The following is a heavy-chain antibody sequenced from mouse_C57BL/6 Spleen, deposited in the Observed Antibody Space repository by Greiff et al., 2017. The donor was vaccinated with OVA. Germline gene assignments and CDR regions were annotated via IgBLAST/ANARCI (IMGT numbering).Heavy chain of an antibody. Sequence: QVHVKQSGAELVKPGASVKLSCKASGYTFTSYWMHWVKQRPGQGLEWIGMIHPNSGSTNYNEKFKSKATLTVDKSSSTAYMQLSSLTSEDSAVYYCARGYYSAMDYWGQGTSVTVSS. D-gene: IGHD2-3*01. CDR1: GYTFTSYW. J-gene: IGHJ4*01. V-gene: IGHV1-64*01. CDR2: IHPNSGST. CDR3: ARGYYSAMDY.